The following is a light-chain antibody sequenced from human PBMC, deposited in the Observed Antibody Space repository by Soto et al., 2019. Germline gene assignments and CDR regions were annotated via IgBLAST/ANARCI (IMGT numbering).Light chain of an antibody. Sequence: QSVLTQPASVSGSPGQSITISCTGTSSDVGGYKYVSWYQQLPGEAPKCVIFDVTNRPSGVSNRFSGSKSGNTASLTISGLQAEDESDYYCLSYRSSSARYVFGTGTKVTV. CDR3: LSYRSSSARYV. J-gene: IGLJ1*01. V-gene: IGLV2-14*01. CDR2: DVT. CDR1: SSDVGGYKY.